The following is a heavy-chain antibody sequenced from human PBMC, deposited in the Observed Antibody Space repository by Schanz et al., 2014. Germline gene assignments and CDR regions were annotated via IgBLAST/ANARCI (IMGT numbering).Heavy chain of an antibody. V-gene: IGHV3-30*03. D-gene: IGHD5-12*01. J-gene: IGHJ4*02. Sequence: QLVGSGGGLIQPGGSLRLSCTASGFAFSSYSMNWVRQAPGKGLEWVAVISYDGSNKYYADSVKGRFTISRDNSRNTLYLQMNSLRTEDTAVYYCASPSGYSDYGTYFDFWGQGTLVTVSS. CDR2: ISYDGSNK. CDR1: GFAFSSYS. CDR3: ASPSGYSDYGTYFDF.